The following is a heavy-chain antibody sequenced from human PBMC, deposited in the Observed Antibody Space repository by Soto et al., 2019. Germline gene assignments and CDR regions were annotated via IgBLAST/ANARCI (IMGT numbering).Heavy chain of an antibody. Sequence: EVQLVESGGGLVKPGGSLRLSCAASGFTFNGAWMNWVRQAPGKGLEWVGRVKSKANGGTVDYGAPVKGSFTISRDDSANTVYLQMNSLNTEDTALYYCSADLPDWGAYAFDYWGQGTLVTVSS. CDR2: VKSKANGGTV. CDR3: SADLPDWGAYAFDY. J-gene: IGHJ4*02. D-gene: IGHD3-16*01. V-gene: IGHV3-15*07. CDR1: GFTFNGAW.